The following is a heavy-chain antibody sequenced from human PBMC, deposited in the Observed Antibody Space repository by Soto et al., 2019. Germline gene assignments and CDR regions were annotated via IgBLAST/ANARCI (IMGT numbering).Heavy chain of an antibody. Sequence: QVQLVQSGAEVKKPGASVKVSCKISGYSFTKLSIHWVRQAPGKGLEWMGGFSPEDGEPIHAKKFQVRFTMTEDTATDTGFMELSSLRSEDTAVYYCTTPSVDSSSLYGGLDFDNWGQGTLVSISS. D-gene: IGHD6-13*01. J-gene: IGHJ4*02. V-gene: IGHV1-24*01. CDR1: GYSFTKLS. CDR2: FSPEDGEP. CDR3: TTPSVDSSSLYGGLDFDN.